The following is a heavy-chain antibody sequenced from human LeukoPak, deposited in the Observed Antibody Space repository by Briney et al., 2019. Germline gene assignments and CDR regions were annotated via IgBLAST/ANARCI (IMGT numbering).Heavy chain of an antibody. V-gene: IGHV3-11*01. CDR3: ARVRCSSTSCYIYYYYYMDV. D-gene: IGHD2-2*02. CDR2: ISSSGSTI. Sequence: GGSLRLSCAASGFTFSDYYMSWLRQAPGKGLEWVSYISSSGSTIYYADSVKGRFTISRDNAKNSLYLQMNSLRAEDTAVYYCARVRCSSTSCYIYYYYYMDVWGKGTTVTVSS. CDR1: GFTFSDYY. J-gene: IGHJ6*03.